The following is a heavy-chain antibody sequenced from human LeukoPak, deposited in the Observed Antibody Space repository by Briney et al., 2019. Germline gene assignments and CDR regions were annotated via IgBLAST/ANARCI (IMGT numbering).Heavy chain of an antibody. D-gene: IGHD6-6*01. J-gene: IGHJ4*02. V-gene: IGHV3-48*03. CDR2: IGYSGSPI. Sequence: GGSLRLSCAASGFSLGGYEMNWARQAPGKGLEWVSYIGYSGSPIYYADSVKGRFSISRDTAKSSPYLQMNSLRAADTAIYYCARGGSQRPLARWGQGTLVTVSS. CDR1: GFSLGGYE. CDR3: ARGGSQRPLAR.